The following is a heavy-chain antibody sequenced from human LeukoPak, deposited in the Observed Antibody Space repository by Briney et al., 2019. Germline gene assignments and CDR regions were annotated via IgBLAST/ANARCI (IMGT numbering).Heavy chain of an antibody. CDR1: GFTFSSYS. D-gene: IGHD6-13*01. CDR2: ISSSSSYI. V-gene: IGHV3-21*01. J-gene: IGHJ4*02. Sequence: GGSLRLSCAASGFTFSSYSMNWVRQAPGKGLEWVSSISSSSSYIYYADSVKGRFTISGDNAKNSLYLQMNSLRAEDTAVYYCAREHSSSWYSSFDYWGQGTLVTVSS. CDR3: AREHSSSWYSSFDY.